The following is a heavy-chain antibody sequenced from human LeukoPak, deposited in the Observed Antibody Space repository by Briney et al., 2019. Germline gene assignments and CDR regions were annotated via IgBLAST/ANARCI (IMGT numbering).Heavy chain of an antibody. CDR3: AKGTRGSGTSYNDDY. D-gene: IGHD3-10*01. Sequence: GGSLRLSCAASGFTFSSYAMSWVRQAPGKGLEWVSTISGSGAGTYYADSVKGRFTTSRDNPKNTLYLQMNSLRAEDTAIYYCAKGTRGSGTSYNDDYWGRGTLVTVSS. V-gene: IGHV3-23*01. J-gene: IGHJ4*02. CDR2: ISGSGAGT. CDR1: GFTFSSYA.